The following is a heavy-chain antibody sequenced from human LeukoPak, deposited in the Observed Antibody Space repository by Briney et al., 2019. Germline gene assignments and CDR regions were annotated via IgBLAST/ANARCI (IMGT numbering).Heavy chain of an antibody. D-gene: IGHD6-19*01. CDR1: GGSISSGGYY. V-gene: IGHV4-30-2*01. J-gene: IGHJ2*01. Sequence: SQTLSLTCTVSGGSISSGGYYWSWIRQPPGKGLEWIGEINHSGSTNYNPSLKSRVTISVDTSKNQFSLKLSSVTAADTAVYYCARGKVMATWLVRGDEWYFDLWGRGTLVTVSS. CDR3: ARGKVMATWLVRGDEWYFDL. CDR2: INHSGST.